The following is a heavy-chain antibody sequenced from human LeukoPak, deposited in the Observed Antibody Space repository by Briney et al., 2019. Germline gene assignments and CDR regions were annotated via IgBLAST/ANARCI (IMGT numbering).Heavy chain of an antibody. J-gene: IGHJ4*02. CDR3: ASLRGYSSGVFDY. V-gene: IGHV4-59*08. CDR1: GGSINNYC. Sequence: SETLSLTCTVSGGSINNYCWSWIRQPPGKGLEWIGFFDNSGSTNYNPSLKSRVTISVDTSKDQVSLKLNSVTAADTAVYYCASLRGYSSGVFDYWGQGTLVTVSS. CDR2: FDNSGST. D-gene: IGHD5-18*01.